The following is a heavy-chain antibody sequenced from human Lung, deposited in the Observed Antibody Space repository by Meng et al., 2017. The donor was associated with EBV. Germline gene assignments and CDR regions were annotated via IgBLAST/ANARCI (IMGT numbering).Heavy chain of an antibody. CDR2: VYYNGST. Sequence: VPGVVRAWLALSVPCPVFGCSASGGSYIKSWIRRAPEERLEWLGDVYYNGSTTSTPTTENGVSISTNTSMDQYSLKLSSVKAADTAVSDCTRVNYYGMGPWFDPWGQGTLVTVSS. CDR1: GCSASGGSYI. D-gene: IGHD3-10*01. J-gene: IGHJ5*02. V-gene: IGHV4-61*01. CDR3: TRVNYYGMGPWFDP.